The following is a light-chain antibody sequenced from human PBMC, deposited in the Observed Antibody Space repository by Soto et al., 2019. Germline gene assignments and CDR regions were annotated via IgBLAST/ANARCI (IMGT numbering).Light chain of an antibody. V-gene: IGLV2-14*01. CDR1: SSDVGGYNY. CDR2: DVS. Sequence: QSVLTQPASGSGSPGQSITVSCTGTSSDVGGYNYVSWYQQHLGKAPKLMIYDVSNRPSGVSDRFSVSKSGNTASLTISNLQAEDEADYYCSSYTSSGTYVFGTGTKVTVL. CDR3: SSYTSSGTYV. J-gene: IGLJ1*01.